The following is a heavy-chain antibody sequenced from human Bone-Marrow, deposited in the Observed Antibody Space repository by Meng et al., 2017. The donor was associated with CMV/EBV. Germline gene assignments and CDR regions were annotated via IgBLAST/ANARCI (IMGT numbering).Heavy chain of an antibody. D-gene: IGHD3-10*01. CDR2: IYYSGST. V-gene: IGHV4-59*08. Sequence: SETLSLTCTVSGGSISSYYWSWIRQPPGKGLEWIGYIYYSGSTNYNPSLKSRVTISVDTSKNQFSLKLSSVTAADTAVYYCARLLGSGSYGAYYYGMDVWGQGTTVTVSS. J-gene: IGHJ6*02. CDR1: GGSISSYY. CDR3: ARLLGSGSYGAYYYGMDV.